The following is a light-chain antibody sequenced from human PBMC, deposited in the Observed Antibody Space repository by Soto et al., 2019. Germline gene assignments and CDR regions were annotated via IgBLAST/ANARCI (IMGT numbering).Light chain of an antibody. CDR2: GAS. Sequence: EIVMTQSPATLSVSPGERATLSCRASQSVSSNLAWYQQTPGQAPRLLIYGASTRATGIPARFSGSGSGTEFTLTMSSLQSEDFAVYYCQQYNNWPPPFGQGNKVEIK. CDR3: QQYNNWPPP. CDR1: QSVSSN. J-gene: IGKJ1*01. V-gene: IGKV3-15*01.